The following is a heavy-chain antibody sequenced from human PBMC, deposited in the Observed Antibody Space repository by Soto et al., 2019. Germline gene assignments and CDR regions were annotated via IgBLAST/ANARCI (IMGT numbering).Heavy chain of an antibody. D-gene: IGHD2-15*01. V-gene: IGHV3-23*01. Sequence: PGESLKICCAGSGFTFSAYAMSWVRHAPGKGLEWVSSISASAITTYNTDSVRGRFTISRDNSRNTAYLQMNSLRAEDTAVYFCAKPPGFNNVVPAYFDYWGGGTRVTVSS. CDR2: ISASAITT. CDR1: GFTFSAYA. CDR3: AKPPGFNNVVPAYFDY. J-gene: IGHJ4*02.